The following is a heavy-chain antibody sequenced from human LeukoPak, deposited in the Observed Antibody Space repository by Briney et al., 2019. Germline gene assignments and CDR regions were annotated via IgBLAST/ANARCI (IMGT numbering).Heavy chain of an antibody. V-gene: IGHV3-7*01. CDR2: IKPDGSEK. CDR1: GFTFSSYW. D-gene: IGHD5-18*01. CDR3: VRDGEYSHGIDFDY. Sequence: GGSLRLSCAASGFTFSSYWMSWVRQAPGKGLEWVANIKPDGSEKNYVDSVKGRFSVSRDNAKNSLYLQMNSLRAEDTAIYYCVRDGEYSHGIDFDYWGQGTLVTVSP. J-gene: IGHJ4*02.